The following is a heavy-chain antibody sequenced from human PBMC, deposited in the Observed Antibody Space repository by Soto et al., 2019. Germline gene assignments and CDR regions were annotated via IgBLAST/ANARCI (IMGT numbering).Heavy chain of an antibody. CDR1: GYTLTELS. CDR3: ATVFEARIAAAGTVWFDP. D-gene: IGHD6-13*01. J-gene: IGHJ5*02. Sequence: AASVKVSCKVSGYTLTELSMHWVRQAPGKGLEWMGGFDPEDGETIYAQKFQGRVTMTEDTSTDTAYMELSSLRSEDTAVYYCATVFEARIAAAGTVWFDPWGQGTMLTVST. CDR2: FDPEDGET. V-gene: IGHV1-24*01.